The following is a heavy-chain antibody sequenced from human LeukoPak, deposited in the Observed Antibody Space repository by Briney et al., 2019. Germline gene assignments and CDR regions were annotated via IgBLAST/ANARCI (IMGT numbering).Heavy chain of an antibody. Sequence: PSETLSLTCTDSGGSISSYYWSWIRQPPGAGLEWIGYIYYSGSTKYKPSLKSRVTISVDTSKNQFSLKLSSVTAADTAVYYCARGRSLDAFDIWGQGTMVTVSS. D-gene: IGHD3-3*01. CDR2: IYYSGST. CDR3: ARGRSLDAFDI. J-gene: IGHJ3*02. V-gene: IGHV4-59*01. CDR1: GGSISSYY.